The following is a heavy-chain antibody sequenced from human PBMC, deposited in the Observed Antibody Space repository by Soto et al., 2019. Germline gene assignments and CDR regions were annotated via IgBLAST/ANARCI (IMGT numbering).Heavy chain of an antibody. V-gene: IGHV1-18*01. Sequence: AQVTFSGTDFGSTLTSYAMHWVRQAPGQGLEWMGWISGSSGETRYAQKLQGRVTMTTDTSTSTAYMELRSLNSDDTAVYYCARDFFSSSSSHYFDIWGQGTLVTVS. J-gene: IGHJ4*02. CDR3: ARDFFSSSSSHYFDI. CDR1: GSTLTSYA. CDR2: ISGSSGET. D-gene: IGHD6-6*01.